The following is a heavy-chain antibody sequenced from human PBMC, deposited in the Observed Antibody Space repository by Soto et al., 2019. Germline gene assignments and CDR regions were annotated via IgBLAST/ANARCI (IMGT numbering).Heavy chain of an antibody. Sequence: QVQLVQSGAEVKKPGSSVKVSCKTSGVSFNNNGIGWVRQAPGHGLEWMGGVSPPFRTSKYAPKFQGRISITADACTGTVNMELSSLTSEDTAQYYCARVLYYGSGSYSPYGMDVWGQGTTVTVSS. CDR1: GVSFNNNG. D-gene: IGHD3-10*01. CDR3: ARVLYYGSGSYSPYGMDV. CDR2: VSPPFRTS. V-gene: IGHV1-69*01. J-gene: IGHJ6*02.